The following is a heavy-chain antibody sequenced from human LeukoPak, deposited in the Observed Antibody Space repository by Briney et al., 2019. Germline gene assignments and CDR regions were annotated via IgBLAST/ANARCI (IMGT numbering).Heavy chain of an antibody. CDR2: ISSSSSTI. V-gene: IGHV3-48*01. CDR3: ASGAGYYYGSGSHLGWFDP. Sequence: GGSLRLSCAASGLTFSSYSMNWVRQAPGKGLEWVSYISSSSSTIYYADSVKGRFTISRDNAKNSLYLQMNSLRAEDTAVYYCASGAGYYYGSGSHLGWFDPWGQGTLVTVSS. CDR1: GLTFSSYS. D-gene: IGHD3-10*01. J-gene: IGHJ5*02.